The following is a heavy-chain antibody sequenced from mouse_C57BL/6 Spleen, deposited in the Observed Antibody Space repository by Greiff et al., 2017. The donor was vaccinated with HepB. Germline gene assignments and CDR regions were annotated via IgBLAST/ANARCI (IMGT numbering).Heavy chain of an antibody. Sequence: EVQLVESGAELVRPGASVKLSCTASGFNIKDDYMHWVKQRPEQGLEWIGWIDPENGDTEYASKFQGKATITADTSSNTAYLQLSSLTSEDTAVYYCTTPSYGNYGYFDVWGTGTTVTVSS. D-gene: IGHD2-10*01. V-gene: IGHV14-4*01. CDR3: TTPSYGNYGYFDV. CDR1: GFNIKDDY. CDR2: IDPENGDT. J-gene: IGHJ1*03.